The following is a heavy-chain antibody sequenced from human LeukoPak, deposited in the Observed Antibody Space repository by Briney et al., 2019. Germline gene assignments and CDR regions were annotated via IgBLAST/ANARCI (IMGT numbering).Heavy chain of an antibody. Sequence: GGSLRLSCAASGFTFSSYDMHWVRQATGKGLEWVSAIGTAGDTYYPGSVKGRFTISRDNSKNTLYLQMNSLRAEDTAVYYCARDPSHYYDSSGYPNWFDPWGQGTLVTVSS. CDR3: ARDPSHYYDSSGYPNWFDP. V-gene: IGHV3-13*01. J-gene: IGHJ5*02. CDR2: IGTAGDT. D-gene: IGHD3-22*01. CDR1: GFTFSSYD.